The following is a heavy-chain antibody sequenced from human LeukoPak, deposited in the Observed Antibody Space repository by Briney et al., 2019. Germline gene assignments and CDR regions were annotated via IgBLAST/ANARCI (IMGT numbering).Heavy chain of an antibody. D-gene: IGHD3-22*01. CDR3: AREYYYYESTGYQYYFDS. V-gene: IGHV4-30-4*01. Sequence: SQTLSLTCIVSNVSINNGDYYWSWIRQPPGKGLEWIGYIFYTGNTHYNPSLKSRVAVSIDTSKNQFSLKLTSVTAADTAVYYCAREYYYYESTGYQYYFDSWGQGTLVTVSS. CDR1: NVSINNGDYY. J-gene: IGHJ4*02. CDR2: IFYTGNT.